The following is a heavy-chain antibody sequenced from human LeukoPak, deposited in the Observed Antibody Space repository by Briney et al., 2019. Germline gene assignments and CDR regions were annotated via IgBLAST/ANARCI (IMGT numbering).Heavy chain of an antibody. J-gene: IGHJ4*02. CDR3: AREILGGFNPGAY. CDR2: IHRSGSP. Sequence: SETLSLTCTVSPDSTTSNFWSWVRQPPGKGLEWIGEIHRSGSPNYNPSLQSRVTISIDRSRNQIALELSSVTAADTAVYYCAREILGGFNPGAYWGQGTLVTVSS. D-gene: IGHD1-14*01. CDR1: PDSTTSNF. V-gene: IGHV4-4*02.